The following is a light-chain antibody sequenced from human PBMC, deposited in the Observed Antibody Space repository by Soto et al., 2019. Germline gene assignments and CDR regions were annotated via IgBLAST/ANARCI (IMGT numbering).Light chain of an antibody. CDR1: QSVSSN. V-gene: IGKV3-15*01. CDR3: QQYNNWPIT. CDR2: GAS. J-gene: IGKJ5*01. Sequence: EIVMTQSPATLSVSPGERATLSCRASQSVSSNLAWYQQKPGQAPRLLIYGASTSHTGIPPRFSGSGSGTEFTLTISSLQSEDLAVYYCQQYNNWPITFGQGTRLEI.